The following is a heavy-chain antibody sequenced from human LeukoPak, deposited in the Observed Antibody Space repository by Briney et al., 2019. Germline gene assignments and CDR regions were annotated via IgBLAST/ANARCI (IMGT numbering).Heavy chain of an antibody. CDR2: ISSSSSYI. Sequence: GGSLRLSCAASGFTFSSYSMNWVRQAPGKGLEWVSSISSSSSYIYYADSVKGRFTISRDNAKNSLYLQMNSLRAEDTAVYYCARGGDYLQDAFDIWGQGTMVTVSS. CDR1: GFTFSSYS. J-gene: IGHJ3*02. CDR3: ARGGDYLQDAFDI. D-gene: IGHD3-16*01. V-gene: IGHV3-21*01.